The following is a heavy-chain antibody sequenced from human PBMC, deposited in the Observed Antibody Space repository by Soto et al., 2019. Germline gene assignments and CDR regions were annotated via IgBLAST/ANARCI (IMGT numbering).Heavy chain of an antibody. D-gene: IGHD4-17*01. CDR1: GFTFSSYG. V-gene: IGHV3-30*18. CDR2: ISYDGSNK. J-gene: IGHJ4*02. CDR3: AKDVGPVVLGPGYGSFDY. Sequence: GGSLRLSCAASGFTFSSYGMHWVRQAPGKGLEWVAVISYDGSNKYYADSVKGRFTISRDNSKNTLYLQMNSLRAEDTAVYYCAKDVGPVVLGPGYGSFDYWGQGTLVTVSS.